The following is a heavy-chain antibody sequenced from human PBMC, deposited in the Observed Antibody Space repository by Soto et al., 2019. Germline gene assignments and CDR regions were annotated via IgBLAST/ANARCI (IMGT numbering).Heavy chain of an antibody. CDR3: ARGGIGIVVVTPHRWFDP. CDR1: GGSFSGYY. Sequence: SETLSLTCAVYGGSFSGYYGSWIRQPPGKGLEWIGEINHSGSTNYNPSLKSRVTISVDTSKNQFSLKLSSVTAADTAVYYCARGGIGIVVVTPHRWFDPGGQETLVTVS. CDR2: INHSGST. J-gene: IGHJ5*02. D-gene: IGHD2-2*01. V-gene: IGHV4-34*01.